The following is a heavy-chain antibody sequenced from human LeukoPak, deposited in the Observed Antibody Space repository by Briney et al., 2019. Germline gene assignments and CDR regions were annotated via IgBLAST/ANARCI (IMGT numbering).Heavy chain of an antibody. CDR1: GGSISSGGYY. D-gene: IGHD1-14*01. CDR3: ARGEAITGSDY. CDR2: IYHSGST. Sequence: SQTLSLTCTVSGGSISSGGYYWSWIRQPPGKGLEWIGYIYHSGSTYYNPSLKSRVTISVDRSKNQFSLKLSSVTAADTAVYYCARGEAITGSDYWGQGTLVTVSS. V-gene: IGHV4-30-2*01. J-gene: IGHJ4*02.